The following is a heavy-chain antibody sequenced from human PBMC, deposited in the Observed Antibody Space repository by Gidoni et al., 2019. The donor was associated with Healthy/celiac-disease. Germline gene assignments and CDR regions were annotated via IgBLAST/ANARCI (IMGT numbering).Heavy chain of an antibody. CDR3: ARDKVAAAGTGIGY. J-gene: IGHJ4*02. V-gene: IGHV3-48*01. CDR1: GVTFSSYS. Sequence: EVQLVESGGGLVQPGGSRRISCAASGVTFSSYSMNWVLQAPGKGLVWVSYISSSSSTIYYADSLKGRFTISRDNANNSLYLQMNSLRAEDTAVYYCARDKVAAAGTGIGYWGQGTLVTVSS. CDR2: ISSSSSTI. D-gene: IGHD6-13*01.